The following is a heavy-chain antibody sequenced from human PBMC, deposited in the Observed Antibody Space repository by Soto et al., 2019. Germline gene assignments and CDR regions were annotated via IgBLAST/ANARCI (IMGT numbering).Heavy chain of an antibody. CDR1: GFTFSDYY. CDR3: ARRYCSGGSCYHYYYYYMDV. J-gene: IGHJ6*03. D-gene: IGHD2-15*01. CDR2: ISSSGSTI. Sequence: GGSLRLSCAASGFTFSDYYMSWIRQAPGKGLEWVSYISSSGSTIYYADSVKGRFTISRDNAKNSLYLQMNSLRAEDTAVYYCARRYCSGGSCYHYYYYYMDVWGKGTTVTAP. V-gene: IGHV3-11*01.